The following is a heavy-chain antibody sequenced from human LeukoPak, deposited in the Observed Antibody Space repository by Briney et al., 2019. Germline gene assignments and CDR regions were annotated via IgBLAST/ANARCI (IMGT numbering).Heavy chain of an antibody. D-gene: IGHD5-24*01. V-gene: IGHV4-38-2*02. CDR2: IYHSGST. J-gene: IGHJ4*02. CDR3: ARHRGLYFDY. Sequence: SETLSLTCTVSGSSITRGDYWGWIRQPPGKGLEWIGAIYHSGSTYYNPSLKSRVAISVDTSKNQFSLRLTSVSAADTAVYYCARHRGLYFDYWGQGTLVTVSS. CDR1: GSSITRGDY.